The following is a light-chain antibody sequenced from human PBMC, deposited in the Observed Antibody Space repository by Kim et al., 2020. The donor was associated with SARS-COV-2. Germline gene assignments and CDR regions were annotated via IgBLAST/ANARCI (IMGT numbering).Light chain of an antibody. J-gene: IGLJ3*02. V-gene: IGLV1-44*01. CDR1: SSNIERNS. CDR2: GNN. Sequence: QSVVTQPPSASGTPGQRVTISCSGTSSNIERNSVNWYQQVPGTGPKVLIYGNNQRPSGVPDRFSGSKSGTSASLAINGLQSEDEADYYCAAWDDRLNGVVFGGGTQLTVL. CDR3: AAWDDRLNGVV.